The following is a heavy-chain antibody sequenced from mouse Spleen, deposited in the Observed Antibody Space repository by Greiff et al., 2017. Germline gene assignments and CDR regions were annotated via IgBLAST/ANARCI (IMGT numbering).Heavy chain of an antibody. J-gene: IGHJ1*01. Sequence: VQLQQSVAELVRPGASVQLSCTASGFNIKNTYMHCVKQRPEQGLEWIGRIDPAHGNTKYAPKFQGKATITADTSSNTAYLQLSSLTSEDTAIYYGARNDYDDWYFDVWGAGTTVTVSS. CDR1: GFNIKNTY. D-gene: IGHD2-4*01. CDR2: IDPAHGNT. CDR3: ARNDYDDWYFDV. V-gene: IGHV14-3*01.